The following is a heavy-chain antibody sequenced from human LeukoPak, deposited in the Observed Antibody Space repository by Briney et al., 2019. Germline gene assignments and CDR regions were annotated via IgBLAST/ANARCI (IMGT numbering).Heavy chain of an antibody. D-gene: IGHD6-19*01. CDR2: IKQDGSEK. Sequence: PGGTLRLSCAASGFTFSRYWMNWVRQAPGKGLEWVANIKQDGSEKYYVDSVKGRFTISRDNAKNSLYLQLNSLGAEDTAVYYCAGGSGWLIDSWGQGTLVTVSS. J-gene: IGHJ4*02. CDR1: GFTFSRYW. CDR3: AGGSGWLIDS. V-gene: IGHV3-7*04.